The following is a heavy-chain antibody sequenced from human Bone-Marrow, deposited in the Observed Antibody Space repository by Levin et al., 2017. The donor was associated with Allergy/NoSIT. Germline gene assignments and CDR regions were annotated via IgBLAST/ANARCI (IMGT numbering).Heavy chain of an antibody. CDR3: VRDGYIFGRNSPQVDY. CDR1: GFTFSDYA. D-gene: IGHD5-18*01. V-gene: IGHV3-48*01. J-gene: IGHJ4*02. CDR2: ISSSGGTI. Sequence: GESLKISCAASGFTFSDYAMNWVRQAPGKGLEWVSYISSSGGTIYYADSVTGRFTISRDSAQNSLSLQMDSLRTEETALDYGVRDGYIFGRNSPQVDYWGQGPLVTVSS.